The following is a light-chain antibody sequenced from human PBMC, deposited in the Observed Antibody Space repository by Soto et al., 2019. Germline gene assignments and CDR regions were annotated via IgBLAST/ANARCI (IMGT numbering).Light chain of an antibody. CDR2: DVT. CDR3: SSCRSLSNTTFTVV. CDR1: SSDVGGYNY. Sequence: QSALTQPASVSESPGQSITISCTGTSSDVGGYNYVSWFQQHPGKAPKLMIYDVTNRPSGVSNRFSGSKSGNTASLTISGLQAQDEDKYDCSSCRSLSNTTFTVVFGGGTKLTVL. J-gene: IGLJ2*01. V-gene: IGLV2-14*01.